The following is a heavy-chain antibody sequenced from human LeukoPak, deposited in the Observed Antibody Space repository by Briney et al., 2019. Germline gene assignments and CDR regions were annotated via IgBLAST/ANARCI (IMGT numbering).Heavy chain of an antibody. V-gene: IGHV3-7*01. Sequence: GGSRRLSCAASGFTFNTYWMSWVRQAPGKGLEWVANIKQDGGEEYYVDSVKGRFTISKDNAKNSLYLQMNSLRAEDTAVYYCAREYYAKFDLWGQGTLVTVSS. CDR3: AREYYAKFDL. CDR2: IKQDGGEE. CDR1: GFTFNTYW. D-gene: IGHD3-16*01. J-gene: IGHJ4*02.